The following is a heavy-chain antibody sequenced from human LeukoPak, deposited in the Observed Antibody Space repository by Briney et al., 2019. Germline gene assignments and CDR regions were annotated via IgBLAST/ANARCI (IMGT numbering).Heavy chain of an antibody. Sequence: ASVKVSCKASGYTFTGYYLQWVRQAPGQGLEWMGWINPNSGGTSYAQNFQGRVTMTRDTSISTAYMELSSLRSDDTAVYYCARIRAAGSGMDVWGQGTAVTVSS. D-gene: IGHD6-13*01. CDR2: INPNSGGT. CDR3: ARIRAAGSGMDV. V-gene: IGHV1-2*02. J-gene: IGHJ6*02. CDR1: GYTFTGYY.